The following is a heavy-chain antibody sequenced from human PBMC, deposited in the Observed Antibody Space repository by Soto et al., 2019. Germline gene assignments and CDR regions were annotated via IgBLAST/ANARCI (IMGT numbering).Heavy chain of an antibody. J-gene: IGHJ6*02. Sequence: SETLNLTCSVSGGTITRGDHFWSWVRQSPGKGLEWLGYIYYSGSTYYNPSLKGRVMMTIDTSKHQFSLNLSSVTAADTAVFYCGRGQTAIDVWGQGTTVT. CDR3: GRGQTAIDV. D-gene: IGHD5-18*01. V-gene: IGHV4-30-4*01. CDR1: GGTITRGDHF. CDR2: IYYSGST.